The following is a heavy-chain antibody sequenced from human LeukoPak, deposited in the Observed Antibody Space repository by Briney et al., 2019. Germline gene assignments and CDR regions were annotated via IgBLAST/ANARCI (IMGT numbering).Heavy chain of an antibody. CDR3: AREEEYSYGYCDY. CDR2: ISSSSYI. D-gene: IGHD5-18*01. J-gene: IGHJ4*02. V-gene: IGHV3-21*01. CDR1: GFTFSSYS. Sequence: GGSLRLSCAASGFTFSSYSMNWVRQAPGKGLEWVSSISSSSYIYYADSVKGRFTISGDNAKNSLYLQMNSLRAEDTAVYYCAREEEYSYGYCDYWGQGTLVTVSS.